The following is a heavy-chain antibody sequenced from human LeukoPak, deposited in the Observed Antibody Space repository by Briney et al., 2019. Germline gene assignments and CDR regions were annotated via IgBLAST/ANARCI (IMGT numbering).Heavy chain of an antibody. Sequence: GGSLRLSCAASGFAFTNVWMSWVRQTPGKGLEWVGRIISKTGGGTTDYAAPVKGRFTISRDDSKNTLYLQMNSLRAEDTAVYYCARSYSSSRGTFDYWGQGTLVTVSS. V-gene: IGHV3-15*01. D-gene: IGHD6-6*01. CDR2: IISKTGGGTT. CDR3: ARSYSSSRGTFDY. CDR1: GFAFTNVW. J-gene: IGHJ4*02.